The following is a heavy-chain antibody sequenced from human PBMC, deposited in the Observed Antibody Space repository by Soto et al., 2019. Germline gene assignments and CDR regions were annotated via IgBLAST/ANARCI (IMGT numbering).Heavy chain of an antibody. CDR2: IIPIFGTA. D-gene: IGHD6-6*01. CDR3: AREFLGSSSSHLELYFTLYYYGMDV. CDR1: GGTFSSYA. V-gene: IGHV1-69*13. J-gene: IGHJ6*02. Sequence: ASVKVSCKASGGTFSSYAISWVRQAPGQGLEWMGGIIPIFGTANYAQKFQGRVTITADESTSTAYMELSSLRSEDTAVYYCAREFLGSSSSHLELYFTLYYYGMDVWGQGTTVTVSS.